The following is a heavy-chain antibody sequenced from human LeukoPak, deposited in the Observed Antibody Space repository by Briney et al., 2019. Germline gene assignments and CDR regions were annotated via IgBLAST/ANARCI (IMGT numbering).Heavy chain of an antibody. V-gene: IGHV3-30*18. CDR1: GFTFSSYG. Sequence: PGGSLRLSCAASGFTFSSYGMHWVRQAPGKGLEWVAVISYDGSNKYYADSVKGRFTISRDNSKNTLYLQMNSLRAEDTAVYYCAKPTWNPRYYYFDYWGQGTLVTVSS. J-gene: IGHJ4*02. CDR2: ISYDGSNK. CDR3: AKPTWNPRYYYFDY. D-gene: IGHD1-1*01.